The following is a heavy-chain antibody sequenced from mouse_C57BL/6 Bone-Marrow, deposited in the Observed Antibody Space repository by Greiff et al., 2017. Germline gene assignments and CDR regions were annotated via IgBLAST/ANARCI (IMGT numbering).Heavy chain of an antibody. D-gene: IGHD1-1*01. CDR3: TRDLFYYCGTPWFAY. Sequence: EVMLVESGEGLVKPGGSLKLSCAASGFTFSSYAMSWVRQTPEKRLEWVAYISSGGDSVYSADTVKGRFTISRDNARNTLYLQMSSLKSEDTAMYYCTRDLFYYCGTPWFAYWGQGTLVTVSA. V-gene: IGHV5-9-1*02. J-gene: IGHJ3*01. CDR2: ISSGGDSV. CDR1: GFTFSSYA.